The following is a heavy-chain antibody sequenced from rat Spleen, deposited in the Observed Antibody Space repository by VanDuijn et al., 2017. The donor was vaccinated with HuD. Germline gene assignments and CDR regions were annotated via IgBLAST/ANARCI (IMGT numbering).Heavy chain of an antibody. Sequence: EVQLVGSGGGLVQPGRALRPSCGASGFTFRDYNMARVRQAPRKGLEWVAIITYDGSSTYYRDSVKGRFTISRDNAENTLSLQMDSLRSEDTATYYCARRHYGYTDYFDYWGQGVMVTVSS. CDR1: GFTFRDYN. CDR2: ITYDGSST. CDR3: ARRHYGYTDYFDY. D-gene: IGHD1-9*01. J-gene: IGHJ2*01. V-gene: IGHV5-7*01.